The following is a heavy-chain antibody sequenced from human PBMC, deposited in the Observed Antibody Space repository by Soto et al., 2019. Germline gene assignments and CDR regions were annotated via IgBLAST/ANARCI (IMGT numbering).Heavy chain of an antibody. CDR2: ISSSSSYT. CDR1: GFTFSDYY. J-gene: IGHJ3*02. V-gene: IGHV3-11*06. Sequence: QVQLVESGGGLVKPGGSLRLSCAASGFTFSDYYMSWIRQAPGKGLEWVSYISSSSSYTNYASSVKGRFTISRDNAKNSLYLQMNSVRAEDTAVYYCALTSTYYDSSGYYPYDAFDIWGQGTMVTVSS. D-gene: IGHD3-22*01. CDR3: ALTSTYYDSSGYYPYDAFDI.